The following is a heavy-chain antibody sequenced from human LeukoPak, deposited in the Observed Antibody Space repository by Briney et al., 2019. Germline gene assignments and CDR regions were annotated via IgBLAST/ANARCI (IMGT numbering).Heavy chain of an antibody. V-gene: IGHV1-18*01. CDR2: ISAYNGNT. J-gene: IGHJ4*02. D-gene: IGHD3-22*01. CDR1: GYTFTSYG. Sequence: EASVKVSCKASGYTFTSYGISWVRQAPGQGLEWMGWISAYNGNTNYAQKLQGRVTMTTDTSTSTAYMELRSLRSDDTAVYYCARVLYYYDSNGSDYWGQGTLVTVSS. CDR3: ARVLYYYDSNGSDY.